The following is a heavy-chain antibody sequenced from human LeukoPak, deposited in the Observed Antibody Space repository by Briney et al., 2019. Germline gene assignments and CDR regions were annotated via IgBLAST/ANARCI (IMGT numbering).Heavy chain of an antibody. Sequence: GGSLRLSCAASGFTFSSYGMHWVRQAPGKGLEWVAVIWYDGSNKYYADSVKGRFTISRDNSKNTLYLQMNSLRAEDTAVYYCASSPGEVADDAFDMWGQGTMVTVSS. V-gene: IGHV3-33*01. CDR3: ASSPGEVADDAFDM. J-gene: IGHJ3*02. D-gene: IGHD2-15*01. CDR1: GFTFSSYG. CDR2: IWYDGSNK.